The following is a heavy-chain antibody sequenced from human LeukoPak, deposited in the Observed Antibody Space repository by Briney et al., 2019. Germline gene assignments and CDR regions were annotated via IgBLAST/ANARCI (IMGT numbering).Heavy chain of an antibody. CDR1: GYTFTSYY. CDR2: IYPSGGST. V-gene: IGHV1-46*01. D-gene: IGHD2-15*01. CDR3: AIGYCRGGSCDDEPGDAFDI. Sequence: LEASVKVSCKASGYTFTSYYIHWVRQAPGQGPEWMGIIYPSGGSTTYAQKFQGRVTMTRDMSTSTVYMELSSLRSEDTAVYYCAIGYCRGGSCDDEPGDAFDIWGQGTMVAVSS. J-gene: IGHJ3*02.